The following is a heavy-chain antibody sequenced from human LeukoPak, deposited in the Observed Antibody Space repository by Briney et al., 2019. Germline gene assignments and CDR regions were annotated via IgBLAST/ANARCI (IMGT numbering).Heavy chain of an antibody. CDR3: ARVRDRYGETDY. CDR2: IHHTRGA. V-gene: IGHV4-59*01. J-gene: IGHJ4*02. CDR1: GGYMSSNY. D-gene: IGHD3-10*01. Sequence: SETLSLTCTVSGGYMSSNYWGWIRRLPGKGLEWIGYIHHTRGATYSPSLRSRLSLSIDTSRNQFSLRLNSVTPADTAVYFCARVRDRYGETDYWGQGALVTVSS.